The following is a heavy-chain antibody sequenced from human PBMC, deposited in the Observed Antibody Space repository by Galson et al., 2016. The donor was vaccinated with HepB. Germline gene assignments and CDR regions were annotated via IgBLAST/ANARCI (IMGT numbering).Heavy chain of an antibody. V-gene: IGHV1-18*01. CDR3: ARDGTLSGSYYHFYGMDV. J-gene: IGHJ6*02. CDR1: GYSFISYG. Sequence: SVQVSCKASGYSFISYGISWVRQARGQGLEWMGWISTYNGNSNYEQKFTGRVTLTADISTSTAQMELRSLRSDDTAVYYCARDGTLSGSYYHFYGMDVWGQGTTVTVSS. D-gene: IGHD1-20*01. CDR2: ISTYNGNS.